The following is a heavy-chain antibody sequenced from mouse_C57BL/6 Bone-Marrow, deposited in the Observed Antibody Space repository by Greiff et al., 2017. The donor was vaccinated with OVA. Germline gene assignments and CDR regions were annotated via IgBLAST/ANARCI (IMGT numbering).Heavy chain of an antibody. CDR2: IRLKSDNYAT. J-gene: IGHJ3*01. CDR1: GFTFSNYW. CDR3: TDYYGSSSLSFAY. Sequence: EVKLVESGGGLVQPGGSMKLSCVASGFTFSNYWMNWVRQSPEKGLEWVAQIRLKSDNYATHYAESVKGRFTISRDDSKSSVYLQMNNLRAEDTGIYYCTDYYGSSSLSFAYWGQGTLVTVSA. D-gene: IGHD1-1*01. V-gene: IGHV6-3*01.